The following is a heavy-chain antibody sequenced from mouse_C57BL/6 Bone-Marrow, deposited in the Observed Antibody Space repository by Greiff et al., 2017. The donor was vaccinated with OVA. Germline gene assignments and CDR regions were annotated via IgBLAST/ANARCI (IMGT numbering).Heavy chain of an antibody. CDR3: ARSGFYYYGSSRFAY. CDR2: INPNNGGT. V-gene: IGHV1-18*01. CDR1: GYTFTDYN. Sequence: EVQLQQSGPELVKPGASVKIPCKASGYTFTDYNMDWVKQSHGKSLEWIGDINPNNGGTIYNQKFKGKATLTVDKSSSTAYMELRSLTSEDTAVYYCARSGFYYYGSSRFAYWGQGTLVTVSA. D-gene: IGHD1-1*01. J-gene: IGHJ3*01.